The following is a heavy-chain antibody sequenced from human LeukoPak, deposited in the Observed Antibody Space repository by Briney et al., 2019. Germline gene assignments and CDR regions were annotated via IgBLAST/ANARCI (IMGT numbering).Heavy chain of an antibody. D-gene: IGHD3-16*01. Sequence: PGGSLRLSCAASGFTFTNYAMTWVRQAPGQGLQWVSDISGSGTTTYYADSVKGRFTISRDNSKNTLYLQMNSLRAEDTAVYYCAKYPLGYYYYYYMDVWGKGTTVTVSS. J-gene: IGHJ6*03. V-gene: IGHV3-23*01. CDR3: AKYPLGYYYYYYMDV. CDR1: GFTFTNYA. CDR2: ISGSGTTT.